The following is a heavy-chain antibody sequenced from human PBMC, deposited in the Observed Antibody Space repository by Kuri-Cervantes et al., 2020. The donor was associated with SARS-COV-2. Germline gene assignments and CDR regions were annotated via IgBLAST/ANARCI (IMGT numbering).Heavy chain of an antibody. V-gene: IGHV4-34*01. CDR3: ARARRIAAAKPPNWFDP. J-gene: IGHJ5*02. D-gene: IGHD6-13*01. Sequence: LRLSWAVYGGSFSGYYWSWIRQPPGKGLEWIGEINHSGSTNYNPSLKSRVTISVDTSKNQFSLKLSSVTAADTAVYYCARARRIAAAKPPNWFDPWGQGTLVTVSS. CDR2: INHSGST. CDR1: GGSFSGYY.